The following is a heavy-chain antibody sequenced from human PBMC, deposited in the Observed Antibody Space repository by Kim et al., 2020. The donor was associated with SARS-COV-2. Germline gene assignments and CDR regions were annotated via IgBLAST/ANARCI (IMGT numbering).Heavy chain of an antibody. CDR3: ARHGGGQRDILTGYYWSHHYYYGMDV. CDR1: GGSISSSSYY. D-gene: IGHD3-9*01. V-gene: IGHV4-39*01. J-gene: IGHJ6*02. CDR2: IYYSGST. Sequence: SETLSLTCTVSGGSISSSSYYWGWIRQPPGKGLEWIGSIYYSGSTYYNPSLKSRVTISVDTSKNQFSLKLSSVTAADTAVYYCARHGGGQRDILTGYYWSHHYYYGMDVWGQGTTVTVSS.